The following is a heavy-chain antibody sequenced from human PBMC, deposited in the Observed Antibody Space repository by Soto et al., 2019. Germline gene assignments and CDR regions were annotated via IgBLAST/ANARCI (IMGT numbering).Heavy chain of an antibody. CDR3: AKARGSSTTAPCSY. Sequence: WVSLRLSCAASGFTFSTYAMSCVSQAPGKGLEWVSVISGSGGDTYYADSVKGRFTIARDNSKNTLSLQMNSLRAEDTAVYFCAKARGSSTTAPCSYWGQGTQVTVS. CDR1: GFTFSTYA. J-gene: IGHJ1*01. V-gene: IGHV3-23*01. CDR2: ISGSGGDT. D-gene: IGHD2-2*01.